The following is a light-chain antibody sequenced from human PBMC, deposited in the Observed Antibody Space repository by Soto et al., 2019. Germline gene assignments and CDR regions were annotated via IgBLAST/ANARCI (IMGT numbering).Light chain of an antibody. CDR3: QQYNSWPPIT. J-gene: IGKJ5*01. V-gene: IGKV3-20*01. CDR2: GAS. Sequence: EVVLTQSPGTLSLSPGERATLSCRASQSVSRNYLAWYQKKPGQAPRLLIYGASTRATAIPDRFSGSGSGTDFTLTITRLEPEDFAVYYCQQYNSWPPITFGQGTRLEIK. CDR1: QSVSRNY.